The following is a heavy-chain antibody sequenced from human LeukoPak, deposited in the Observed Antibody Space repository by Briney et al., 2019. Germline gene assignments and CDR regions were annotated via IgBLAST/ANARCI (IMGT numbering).Heavy chain of an antibody. V-gene: IGHV3-23*01. CDR2: ISGSGNGT. CDR1: GFTFSSYS. CDR3: ARGAFGVYAFDI. Sequence: PGGSLRLSCEASGFTFSSYSLSWVRQAPGKGLEWVAAISGSGNGTYYADSVRGRFTISRDNAKNTLYVQMNSLRAEDTAVYYCARGAFGVYAFDIWGQGTMVTVSA. D-gene: IGHD3-3*01. J-gene: IGHJ3*02.